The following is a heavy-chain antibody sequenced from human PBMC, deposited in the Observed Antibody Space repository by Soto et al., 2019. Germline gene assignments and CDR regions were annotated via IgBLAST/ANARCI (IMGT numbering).Heavy chain of an antibody. CDR2: INPSGGRT. D-gene: IGHD7-27*01. Sequence: ASVKVSCKASGYSFTIYDMHCVLQSPVQGLEWMGIINPSGGRTVYALKFQGRVTMTRDTSTSTLYMELSGLRSEDTAVYYCGREGVAETGEIEYWGQGTLVTVSS. CDR3: GREGVAETGEIEY. J-gene: IGHJ4*02. CDR1: GYSFTIYD. V-gene: IGHV1-46*01.